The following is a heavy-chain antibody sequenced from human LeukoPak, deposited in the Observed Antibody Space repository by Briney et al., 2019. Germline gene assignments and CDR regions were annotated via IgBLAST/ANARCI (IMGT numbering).Heavy chain of an antibody. V-gene: IGHV3-23*01. J-gene: IGHJ6*02. D-gene: IGHD6-19*01. Sequence: GGSLRLSCAASGFTFSSYAMSWVRQAPGKGLEWVSAISGSGGSTYYADSVKGRFTVSRDNSKNTLYLQMNSLRAEDTAVYYCAKGIAVAGTHIPYYYYYYGMDVWGQGTTVTVSS. CDR3: AKGIAVAGTHIPYYYYYYGMDV. CDR2: ISGSGGST. CDR1: GFTFSSYA.